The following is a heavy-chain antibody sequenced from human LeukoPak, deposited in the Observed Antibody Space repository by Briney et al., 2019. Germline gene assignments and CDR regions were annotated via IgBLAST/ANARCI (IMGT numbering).Heavy chain of an antibody. CDR2: IHYSGST. V-gene: IGHV4-59*08. D-gene: IGHD2-15*01. Sequence: SETLSLTCSVSGGSISSYYWSWIRQTPGKGPEWIAYIHYSGSTNYNPSLKSRVTISIDTSKNQFSLKLSSVTAADTAVYYCASGYCSGGSCDYFDYWGQGTLVTVSS. CDR1: GGSISSYY. J-gene: IGHJ4*02. CDR3: ASGYCSGGSCDYFDY.